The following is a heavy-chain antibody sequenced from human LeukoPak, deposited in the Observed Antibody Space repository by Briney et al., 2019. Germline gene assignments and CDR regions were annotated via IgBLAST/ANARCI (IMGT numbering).Heavy chain of an antibody. V-gene: IGHV1-24*01. CDR2: FDPEDGET. CDR3: ASPDYYDSSGYWPLDAFDI. J-gene: IGHJ3*02. CDR1: GYTLTELS. D-gene: IGHD3-22*01. Sequence: ASVKVSCKVSGYTLTELSMHWVRQAPGKGLEWMGSFDPEDGETIYAQKFQGRVTMTEDTSTDTAYMELSSLRSEDTAVYYCASPDYYDSSGYWPLDAFDIWGQGTMVTVSS.